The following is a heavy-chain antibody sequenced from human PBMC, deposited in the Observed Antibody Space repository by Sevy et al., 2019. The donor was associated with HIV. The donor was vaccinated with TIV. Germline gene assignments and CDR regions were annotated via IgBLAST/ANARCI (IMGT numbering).Heavy chain of an antibody. Sequence: ASVKVSCKTSGYTFSTYYMYWVRQAPGQGLEWIGIFDPTGGSRSYAQRFQGRLTMTGDTSTSTAYMELSSLTSEDTAVYYCARDRDVSGNYLEYFYYAMDVWGHGTTVTVSS. CDR3: ARDRDVSGNYLEYFYYAMDV. V-gene: IGHV1-46*01. D-gene: IGHD1-26*01. J-gene: IGHJ6*02. CDR1: GYTFSTYY. CDR2: FDPTGGSR.